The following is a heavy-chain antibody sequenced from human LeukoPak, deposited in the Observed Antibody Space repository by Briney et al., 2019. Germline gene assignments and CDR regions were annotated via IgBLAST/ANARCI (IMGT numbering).Heavy chain of an antibody. CDR3: AREALGSSGWYGINAFDI. J-gene: IGHJ3*02. CDR2: INPNSGGT. CDR1: GYTFTGYY. Sequence: GASVKVSCKASGYTFTGYYMHWVRQAPGQGLEWMGWINPNSGGTNYAQKFQGRVTMTRDTSISTAYMELSRLRSDDTAVYYCAREALGSSGWYGINAFDIWGQGTMVTVSS. D-gene: IGHD6-19*01. V-gene: IGHV1-2*02.